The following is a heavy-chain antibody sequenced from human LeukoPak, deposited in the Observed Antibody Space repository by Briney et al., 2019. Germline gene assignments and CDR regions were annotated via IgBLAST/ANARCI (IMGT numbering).Heavy chain of an antibody. D-gene: IGHD1-26*01. CDR1: GFTFSSYT. Sequence: GGSLRLSCAASGFTFSSYTMNWVRQAPGKGLEWVSSITSSSNYISCADSLKGRFTISRDNAKNSLYLQMSSLRAEDTAVYYCAREGGALTRVYWGQGTLVTVSS. V-gene: IGHV3-21*01. CDR2: ITSSSNYI. J-gene: IGHJ4*02. CDR3: AREGGALTRVY.